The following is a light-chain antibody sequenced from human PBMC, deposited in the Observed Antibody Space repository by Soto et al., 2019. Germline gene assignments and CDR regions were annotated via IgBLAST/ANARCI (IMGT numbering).Light chain of an antibody. CDR2: GAS. CDR3: QQYGSSPIT. Sequence: EIVLTQSPCTLSLSPGQRANLSCRASQSVSNNYLAWYQQKPGQAPRLLIYGASNRATGIPDRFSGSGSGTDFTLTISRLQPEDFAVYYCQQYGSSPITFGQGTRLEIK. CDR1: QSVSNNY. V-gene: IGKV3-20*01. J-gene: IGKJ5*01.